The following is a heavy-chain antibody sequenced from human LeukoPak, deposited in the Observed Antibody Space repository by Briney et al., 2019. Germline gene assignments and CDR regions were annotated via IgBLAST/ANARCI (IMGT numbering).Heavy chain of an antibody. Sequence: PSQTLSLTCTVSGASIDFESYYWSWVRQSAGKGLEWIGRIDDGGVTNYNPSLQSRVTISLDTSQKQFPLKLNSVTAADTAVYYCARGHDYYSEYFQHWGQGTLVSVSS. CDR3: ARGHDYYSEYFQH. CDR1: GASIDFESYY. CDR2: IDDGGVT. D-gene: IGHD1-26*01. J-gene: IGHJ1*01. V-gene: IGHV4-61*02.